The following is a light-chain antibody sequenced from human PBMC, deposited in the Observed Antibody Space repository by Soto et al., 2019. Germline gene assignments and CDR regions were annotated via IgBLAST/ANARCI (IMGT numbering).Light chain of an antibody. J-gene: IGKJ1*01. CDR3: HQYGSSPAT. CDR2: GAS. CDR1: QSVSSSF. Sequence: EIVLTQSPGTLSLPPGERATLSCRASQSVSSSFLAWYQQKPGQAPRLLIYGASSRATGIPDRFSGSGSGTDFTLTISRLEPEDFAVYYCHQYGSSPATFGQGTKVEIK. V-gene: IGKV3-20*01.